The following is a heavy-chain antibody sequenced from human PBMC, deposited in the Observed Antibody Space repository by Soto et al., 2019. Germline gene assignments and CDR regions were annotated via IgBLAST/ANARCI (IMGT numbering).Heavy chain of an antibody. CDR3: ARGRYCLTGRCFPNWFDS. J-gene: IGHJ5*01. D-gene: IGHD7-27*01. CDR1: NGSISTYY. CDR2: IYKSATT. Sequence: PSETLSLTCTVSNGSISTYYWAWIRQPPGQALEYIGYIYKSATTYYNPSFESRVAISVDTSKSQFSLNVTSVTAADTAVYFCARGRYCLTGRCFPNWFDSWGQGALVTVSS. V-gene: IGHV4-4*08.